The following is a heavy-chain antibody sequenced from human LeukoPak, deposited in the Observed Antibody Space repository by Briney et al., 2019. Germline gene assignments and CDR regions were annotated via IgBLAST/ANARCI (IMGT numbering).Heavy chain of an antibody. CDR1: GGSISSHY. J-gene: IGHJ5*02. CDR3: ARSYNDYNWFDP. Sequence: SETLSLTCTVSGGSISSHYWNWIRQPAGKRLEWIGRVYSRGSTNYNPSLKSRVTVSVDNSKNQFSLELSSVTVADTAVYYCARSYNDYNWFDPWGQGILVTVSA. CDR2: VYSRGST. V-gene: IGHV4-4*07. D-gene: IGHD3-16*01.